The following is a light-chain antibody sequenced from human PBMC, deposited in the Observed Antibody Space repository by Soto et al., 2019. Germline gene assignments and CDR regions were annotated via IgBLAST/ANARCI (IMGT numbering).Light chain of an antibody. V-gene: IGLV2-14*01. J-gene: IGLJ1*01. CDR1: SSDVGGYNY. CDR2: DVS. CDR3: SSYTSSSTLYV. Sequence: QSARTQPASVSGSPGQSITISCTGTSSDVGGYNYVSWYQQYPGKAPKLMIYDVSNRPSGISNRFSGSKSGNTASLTISGLQAEDEADYYCSSYTSSSTLYVFGTGTKLTVL.